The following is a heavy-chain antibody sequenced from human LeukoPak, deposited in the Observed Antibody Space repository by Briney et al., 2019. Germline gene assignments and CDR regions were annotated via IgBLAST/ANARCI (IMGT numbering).Heavy chain of an antibody. CDR3: GRKAGDCGGGSCYSIDY. CDR2: IIPIFGTA. J-gene: IGHJ4*02. D-gene: IGHD2-15*01. CDR1: GGSFSSEA. V-gene: IGHV1-69*05. Sequence: SVKVSCKAFGGSFSSEAISWVRQAPGQGLEWMGGIIPIFGTANYAQKLEGRVTITTDESTSTAYMEVRSLRSEDTAVYYCGRKAGDCGGGSCYSIDYWGQGTLVTVSS.